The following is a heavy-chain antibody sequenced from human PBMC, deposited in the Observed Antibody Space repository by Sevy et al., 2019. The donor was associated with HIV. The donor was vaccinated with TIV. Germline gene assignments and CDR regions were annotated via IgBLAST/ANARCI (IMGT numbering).Heavy chain of an antibody. CDR3: ARDITMIVVVSDAFDI. D-gene: IGHD3-22*01. J-gene: IGHJ3*02. CDR1: GFTFSDYY. V-gene: IGHV3-11*01. Sequence: GGSLRLSCAASGFTFSDYYMSWIRRAPGKGLEWVSYISSSVSTIDYADSVTGRFTISRENAKISLYLQMNSLRTEDTAVYYCARDITMIVVVSDAFDIWGQGTMVTVSS. CDR2: ISSSVSTI.